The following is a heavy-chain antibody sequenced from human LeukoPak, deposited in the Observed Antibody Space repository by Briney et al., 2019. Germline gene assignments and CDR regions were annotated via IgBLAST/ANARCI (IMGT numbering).Heavy chain of an antibody. CDR1: GGSISSSSYY. CDR3: ARRREGYCSSTSCSVDY. CDR2: IYYSGST. Sequence: SETLPLTCTVSGGSISSSSYYWGWIRQPPGKGLEWIGSIYYSGSTYYNPSLKSRVTISVDTSKNQFSLKLSSVTAADTAVYYCARRREGYCSSTSCSVDYWGQGTLVTVSS. D-gene: IGHD2-2*01. J-gene: IGHJ4*02. V-gene: IGHV4-39*01.